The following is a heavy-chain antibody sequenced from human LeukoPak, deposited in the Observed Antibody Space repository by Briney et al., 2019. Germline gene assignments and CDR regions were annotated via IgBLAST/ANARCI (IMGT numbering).Heavy chain of an antibody. J-gene: IGHJ4*02. V-gene: IGHV4-4*02. CDR3: ATNKYNYGPFDY. D-gene: IGHD5-18*01. CDR2: IYHSGST. Sequence: SETLSLTCAVSGGSISSSNWWSWVRQPPGKGLEWIGEIYHSGSTNYNPSLKSRVTISVDTSKNQFSLQLSSVTAADTAVYYCATNKYNYGPFDYWGQGTLVTVSS. CDR1: GGSISSSNW.